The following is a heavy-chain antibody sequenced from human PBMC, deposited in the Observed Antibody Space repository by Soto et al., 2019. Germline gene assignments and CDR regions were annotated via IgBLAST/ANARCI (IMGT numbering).Heavy chain of an antibody. V-gene: IGHV1-46*01. D-gene: IGHD2-2*02. Sequence: GXPVKGSCNASAYSLTSYYMRWVRQSPGQGLEWMGIINPSGSSTSYAQKFQGRVTMTRDTSTSTVYMELSSLRSEDTAVYYCARERIVVVPAALPGYDYWGQGTLVTVSS. CDR3: ARERIVVVPAALPGYDY. CDR2: INPSGSST. CDR1: AYSLTSYY. J-gene: IGHJ4*02.